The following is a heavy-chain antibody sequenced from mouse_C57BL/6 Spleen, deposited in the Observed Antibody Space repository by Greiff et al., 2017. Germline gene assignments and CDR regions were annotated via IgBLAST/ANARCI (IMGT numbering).Heavy chain of an antibody. V-gene: IGHV1-18*01. D-gene: IGHD2-5*01. Sequence: VQLQQSGPELVKPGASVKIPCKASGYTFTDYNMDWVKQSHGKSLEWIGDINPNNGGTIYNQKFKGKATLTVDKSSSTAYMELRSLTSEDTAVYYCARFYSNYEAWFAYWGQGTLVTVSA. J-gene: IGHJ3*01. CDR3: ARFYSNYEAWFAY. CDR2: INPNNGGT. CDR1: GYTFTDYN.